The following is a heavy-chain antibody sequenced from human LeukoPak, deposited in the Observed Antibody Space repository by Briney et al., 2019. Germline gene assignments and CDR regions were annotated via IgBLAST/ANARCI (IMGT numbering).Heavy chain of an antibody. Sequence: GGSLRLSCAASGFTFSSYAMSWVRQAPGKGLEWVANIKQDGSEKYYVDSVKGRFTISRDNAKNSLYLQMNSLRAEDTAVYYCARVEYYYDSSGYFDYWGQGTLVTVSS. V-gene: IGHV3-7*04. CDR2: IKQDGSEK. CDR1: GFTFSSYA. CDR3: ARVEYYYDSSGYFDY. J-gene: IGHJ4*02. D-gene: IGHD3-22*01.